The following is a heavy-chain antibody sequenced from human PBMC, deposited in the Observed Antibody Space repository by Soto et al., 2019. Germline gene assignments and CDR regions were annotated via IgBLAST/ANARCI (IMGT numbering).Heavy chain of an antibody. CDR3: AKDGSGSYNY. Sequence: PGGFLRLSCAASGFAFSSYGRHWVRQAPGKGLEWVTVISYDGSNKYYADSVKGRFTISRDNSKNTLYLQMNSLRAEDTAVYYCAKDGSGSYNYWGQGTLVTVSS. CDR2: ISYDGSNK. V-gene: IGHV3-30*18. J-gene: IGHJ4*02. D-gene: IGHD3-10*01. CDR1: GFAFSSYG.